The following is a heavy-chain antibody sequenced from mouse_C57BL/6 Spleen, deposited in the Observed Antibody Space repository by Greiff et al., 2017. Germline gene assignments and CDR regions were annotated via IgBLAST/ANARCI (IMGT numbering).Heavy chain of an antibody. J-gene: IGHJ2*01. V-gene: IGHV5-9*01. CDR1: GFTFSSYT. Sequence: EVHLVESGGGLVKPGGSLKLSCAASGFTFSSYTMSWVRQTPEKRLEWVATISGGGGNTYYPDSVKGRFTISRDNAKNTLYLQMSSLRSEDTALYYCARRSPYFDYWGQGTTLTVSS. CDR2: ISGGGGNT. CDR3: ARRSPYFDY.